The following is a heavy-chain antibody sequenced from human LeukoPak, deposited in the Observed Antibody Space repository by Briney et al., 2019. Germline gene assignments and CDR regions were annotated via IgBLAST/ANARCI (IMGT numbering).Heavy chain of an antibody. Sequence: GGSLRLSCAASGFTFSTYVVNWVRQAPGKGLEWVSTITGSGGSTYYADSVKGRFTISRDNSKNTLYLQMSSLRVEDTAVYYCAREIEDIVVVPEGFDYWGQGTLVTVSS. V-gene: IGHV3-23*01. D-gene: IGHD2-2*01. CDR1: GFTFSTYV. J-gene: IGHJ4*02. CDR2: ITGSGGST. CDR3: AREIEDIVVVPEGFDY.